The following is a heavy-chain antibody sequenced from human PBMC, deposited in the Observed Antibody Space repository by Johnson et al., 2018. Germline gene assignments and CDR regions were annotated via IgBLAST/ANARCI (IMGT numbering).Heavy chain of an antibody. CDR2: IYYSGST. CDR1: GGSNSSYY. D-gene: IGHD1-1*01. V-gene: IGHV4-59*01. Sequence: QVQLQESGPGLVKXSETLSLXCTVSGGSNSSYYWSWLRQPPGKGLEWIGYIYYSGSTNYNPPLKGRVPISVDTSKNQSSLKLSSVTAADTAVYYCARAVQLEPYYYYGMDVWGQGTTVTVSS. J-gene: IGHJ6*02. CDR3: ARAVQLEPYYYYGMDV.